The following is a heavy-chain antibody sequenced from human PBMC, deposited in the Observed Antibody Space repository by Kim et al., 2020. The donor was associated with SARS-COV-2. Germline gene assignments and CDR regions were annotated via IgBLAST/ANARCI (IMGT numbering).Heavy chain of an antibody. V-gene: IGHV4-59*01. CDR1: GDSISSFY. CDR3: ARDRHTYYYGLDV. Sequence: SETLSLTCTVSGDSISSFYWSWIRQPPGKGLEWIGYIYFSGSTNYNPSLKSRVTISIDTSKNQFSLKLSSVTTADTAVYYCARDRHTYYYGLDVWGQGTT. J-gene: IGHJ6*02. CDR2: IYFSGST.